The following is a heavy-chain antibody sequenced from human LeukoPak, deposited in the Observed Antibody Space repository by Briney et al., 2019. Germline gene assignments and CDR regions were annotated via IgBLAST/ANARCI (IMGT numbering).Heavy chain of an antibody. CDR3: AKVGSSSWHIDY. CDR2: ISYDGSNK. J-gene: IGHJ4*02. CDR1: GFTFSSYG. D-gene: IGHD6-13*01. Sequence: PGGSLRLSCAASGFTFSSYGMHWVRQAPGKGLEWVAVISYDGSNKYYADSVKGRFTISRDNSKNTLYLQMNSLRAEDTAVYYCAKVGSSSWHIDYWGQGTLVTVSS. V-gene: IGHV3-30*18.